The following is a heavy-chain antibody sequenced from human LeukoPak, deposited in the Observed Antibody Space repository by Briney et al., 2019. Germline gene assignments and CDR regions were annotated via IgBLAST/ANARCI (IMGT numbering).Heavy chain of an antibody. CDR2: IYYSGST. D-gene: IGHD6-13*01. CDR3: ARDIGGSSSWYPYYYYYGMDV. Sequence: PSQTLSLTCTVSGGSISSGGYYWSWIRQHPGKGLEWIGYIYYSGSTYYNPSLKSRVTISVDTSKNQFSLKLSSVTAADTAVYYCARDIGGSSSWYPYYYYYGMDVWGQGTTVTVSS. CDR1: GGSISSGGYY. J-gene: IGHJ6*02. V-gene: IGHV4-31*03.